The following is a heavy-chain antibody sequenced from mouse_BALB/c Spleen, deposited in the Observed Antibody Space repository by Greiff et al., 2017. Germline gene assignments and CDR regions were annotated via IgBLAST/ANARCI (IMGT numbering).Heavy chain of an antibody. CDR3: ARDTGGNYLYYFDY. V-gene: IGHV7-3*02. CDR1: GFTFTDYY. J-gene: IGHJ2*01. Sequence: EVKLVESGGGLVQPGGSLRLSCATSGFTFTDYYMSWVRQPPGKALEWLGFIRNKANGYTTEYSASVKGRFTISRDNSQSILYLQMNTLRAEDSATYYCARDTGGNYLYYFDYWGQGTTLTVSS. D-gene: IGHD2-1*01. CDR2: IRNKANGYTT.